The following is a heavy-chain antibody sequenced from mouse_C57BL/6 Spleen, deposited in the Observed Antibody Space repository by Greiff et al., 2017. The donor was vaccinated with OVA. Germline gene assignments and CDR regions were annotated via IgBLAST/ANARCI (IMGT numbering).Heavy chain of an antibody. CDR2: ISDGGSYT. V-gene: IGHV5-4*01. Sequence: EVQLVESGGGLVKPGGSLKLSCAASGFTFSSYAMSWVRQTPEKRLEWVATISDGGSYTYYPDNVKGRFTISRDNAKNNLYLQMSHLKSEDTAMYYCARVNGGSAYWGQGTLVTVSA. CDR1: GFTFSSYA. D-gene: IGHD1-1*02. J-gene: IGHJ3*01. CDR3: ARVNGGSAY.